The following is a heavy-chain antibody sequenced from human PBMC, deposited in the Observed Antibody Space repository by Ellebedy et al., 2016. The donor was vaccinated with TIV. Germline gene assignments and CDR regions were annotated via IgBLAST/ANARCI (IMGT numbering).Heavy chain of an antibody. CDR2: LSAYNGNT. CDR1: GYTFTSYG. D-gene: IGHD2-15*01. J-gene: IGHJ4*02. CDR3: ARVVRMGWRSYYFGH. Sequence: AASVKVSCKASGYTFTSYGISWVRQAPGQGLEWMGWLSAYNGNTNYAQKLQGRVTMTWNTSINTAHLELSSLIFDDTAVFFSARVVRMGWRSYYFGHWGQGTLGGVSS. V-gene: IGHV1-18*01.